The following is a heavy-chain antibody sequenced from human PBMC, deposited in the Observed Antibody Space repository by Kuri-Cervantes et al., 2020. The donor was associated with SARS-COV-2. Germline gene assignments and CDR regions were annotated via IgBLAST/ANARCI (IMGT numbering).Heavy chain of an antibody. V-gene: IGHV3-23*01. CDR3: AKDPFGEGPNWFDP. CDR2: ISGSGGSMSGST. Sequence: GESLKISCAASGFTFSSYAMTWVRQAPGKGLDWVSTISGSGGSMSGSTYYADSVKGRFTISRDNSKNTLYLQMNSLRAEDTAVYYCAKDPFGEGPNWFDPWGQGTLVTVSS. J-gene: IGHJ5*02. CDR1: GFTFSSYA. D-gene: IGHD3-10*01.